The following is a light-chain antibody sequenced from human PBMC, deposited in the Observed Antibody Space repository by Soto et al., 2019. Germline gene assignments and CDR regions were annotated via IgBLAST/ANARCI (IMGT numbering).Light chain of an antibody. J-gene: IGKJ1*01. Sequence: DVQMTQSPSSVSASVGDRVTITCRASQTVNYWLAWYQQKPGKAPNLLIFTAPTLQRGVPSRFSGSGSGTEFTLTINNLQPEDFATYYCQQANSFPWTFGQGTKVDIK. CDR3: QQANSFPWT. CDR1: QTVNYW. V-gene: IGKV1-12*01. CDR2: TAP.